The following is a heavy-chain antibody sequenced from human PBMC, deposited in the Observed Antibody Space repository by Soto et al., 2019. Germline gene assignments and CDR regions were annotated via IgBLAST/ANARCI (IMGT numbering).Heavy chain of an antibody. D-gene: IGHD2-2*01. CDR3: ARHDFGYCSSTSCPPIDY. V-gene: IGHV4-39*01. CDR2: IYYSGST. CDR1: GGSISSSSYY. J-gene: IGHJ4*02. Sequence: SETLSLTCTVSGGSISSSSYYWGWIRQPPGKGLEWIGSIYYSGSTYYNPSLKSRVTISVDTSKNQFSLKLSSVTAADTAVYYCARHDFGYCSSTSCPPIDYWGQGTLVTVSS.